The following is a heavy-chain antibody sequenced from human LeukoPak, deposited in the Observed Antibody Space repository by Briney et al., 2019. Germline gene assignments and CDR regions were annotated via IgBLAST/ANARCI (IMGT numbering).Heavy chain of an antibody. CDR3: VRGRNAGGAFDI. V-gene: IGHV3-7*04. Sequence: TGGSLRLSCVASGFTVSSYWMSWVRQAPGNGPEWVANIKQDGSEQYYVDSVKGRFTISKDNAKNSVHLQMYSLRDEVTAVYYCVRGRNAGGAFDIWGQGTRVTVSS. CDR2: IKQDGSEQ. J-gene: IGHJ3*02. D-gene: IGHD1-1*01. CDR1: GFTVSSYW.